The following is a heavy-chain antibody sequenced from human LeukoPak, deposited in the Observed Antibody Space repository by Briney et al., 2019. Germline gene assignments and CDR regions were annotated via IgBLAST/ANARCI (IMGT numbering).Heavy chain of an antibody. Sequence: GGSLRLSCEASGFSFSNSWMSWVRQAPGKGLEWVSAISGSGGSTYYADSVKGRFTISRDNSKNTLYLQMNSLRAEDTAVYYCAKDITAYYSGFDYWGQGTLVTVSS. CDR1: GFSFSNSW. CDR3: AKDITAYYSGFDY. V-gene: IGHV3-23*01. CDR2: ISGSGGST. D-gene: IGHD2/OR15-2a*01. J-gene: IGHJ4*02.